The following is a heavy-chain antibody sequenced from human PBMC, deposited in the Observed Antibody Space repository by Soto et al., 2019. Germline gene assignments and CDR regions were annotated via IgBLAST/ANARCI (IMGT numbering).Heavy chain of an antibody. CDR3: ARHDGSRSTDY. D-gene: IGHD3-10*01. CDR1: GGSISSDY. J-gene: IGHJ4*01. Sequence: QVQLQESGPGLVKPSGTLSLTCTVSGGSISSDYWHWIRQPPGKGLELIGYIHSGSTTYSASLRSRVTISVDPSKNQFSLKLSSVTAADTAVYFCARHDGSRSTDYWGHGTLVTVSS. CDR2: IHSGST. V-gene: IGHV4-59*08.